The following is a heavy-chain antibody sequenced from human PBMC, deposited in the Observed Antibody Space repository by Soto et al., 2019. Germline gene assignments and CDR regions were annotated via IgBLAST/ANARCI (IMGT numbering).Heavy chain of an antibody. J-gene: IGHJ4*02. CDR2: LYHSGSP. CDR1: GGSITSNSHH. Sequence: KPSETLSLTCSVSGGSITSNSHHWGWIRQPPGKGLEWIGSLYHSGSPYVNPSLKSRVTISLDTPKNQFSLWLSSATAADTAVYYCARLHYSDRSIDYWGQGTLVTVSS. CDR3: ARLHYSDRSIDY. V-gene: IGHV4-39*01. D-gene: IGHD3-22*01.